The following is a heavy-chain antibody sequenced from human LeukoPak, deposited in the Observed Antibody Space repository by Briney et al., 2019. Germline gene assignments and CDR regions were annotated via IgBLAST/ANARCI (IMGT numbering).Heavy chain of an antibody. CDR1: GGSISSSSYY. CDR3: ARQAIAVVDAFDI. J-gene: IGHJ3*02. D-gene: IGHD6-19*01. V-gene: IGHV4-39*01. Sequence: PSETLSLTCTVSGGSISSSSYYWGWIRQPPGKGLEWIGSIYYSGSTYYNPSLKGRVTISVDTSKNQFSLKLSSVTAADTAVYYCARQAIAVVDAFDIWGQGTMVTVSS. CDR2: IYYSGST.